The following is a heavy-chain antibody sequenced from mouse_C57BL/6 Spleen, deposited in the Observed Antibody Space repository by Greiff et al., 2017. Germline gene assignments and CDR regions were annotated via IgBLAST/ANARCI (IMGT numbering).Heavy chain of an antibody. CDR3: ARGYYGNYVNFFDY. Sequence: EVQRVESVGGLVQPGSSMKLSCTASGFTFSDYYMAWVRQVPEKGLEWVANINYDGSSTYYLDSLKSRFIISRDNAKNILYLQMSSLKSEDTATXYCARGYYGNYVNFFDYWGQGTTLTVSS. CDR2: INYDGSST. J-gene: IGHJ2*01. D-gene: IGHD2-1*01. CDR1: GFTFSDYY. V-gene: IGHV5-16*01.